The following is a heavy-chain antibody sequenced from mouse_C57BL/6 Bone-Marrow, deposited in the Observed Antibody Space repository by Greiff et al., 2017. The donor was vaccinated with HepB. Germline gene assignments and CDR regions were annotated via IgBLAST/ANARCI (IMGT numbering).Heavy chain of an antibody. V-gene: IGHV1-69*01. CDR3: ARSTGYDGSYYFDY. CDR1: GYTFTSYW. CDR2: IDPSDSYT. Sequence: QVQLKQPGAELVMPGASVKLSCKASGYTFTSYWMHRVKQRPGQGLEWIGEIDPSDSYTNYNQKFKGKSTLTVDKSSSTAYMQLSSLTSEDSAVYYCARSTGYDGSYYFDYWGQGTTLTVSS. D-gene: IGHD2-2*01. J-gene: IGHJ2*01.